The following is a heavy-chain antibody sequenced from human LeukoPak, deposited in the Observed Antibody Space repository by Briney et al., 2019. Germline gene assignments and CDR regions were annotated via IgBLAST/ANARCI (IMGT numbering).Heavy chain of an antibody. J-gene: IGHJ4*02. V-gene: IGHV4-38-2*02. D-gene: IGHD6-19*01. Sequence: SETLSLTCTVSRYSISSGYYWGWIRQPPGKGLEWIGSIYYSGSTYYNPSLKSRVTISVDTSKNQFSLKLSSVTAADTAVYYCARANSGWYFFDYWGQGTLVTVSS. CDR2: IYYSGST. CDR1: RYSISSGYY. CDR3: ARANSGWYFFDY.